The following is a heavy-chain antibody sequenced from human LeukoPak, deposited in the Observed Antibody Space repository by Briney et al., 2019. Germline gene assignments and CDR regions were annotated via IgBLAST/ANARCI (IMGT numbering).Heavy chain of an antibody. V-gene: IGHV1-69*05. CDR1: GGTFSSYA. D-gene: IGHD3-22*01. J-gene: IGHJ3*02. CDR3: ARKYYYDSSGYYYEATAGGAFDI. Sequence: GASAKVSCKASGGTFSSYAISWVRQAPGQGLEWMGGIIPIFGTANYAQKFQGRVTITTDESTSTAYMELSSLRSEDTAVYYCARKYYYDSSGYYYEATAGGAFDIWGQGTMVTVSS. CDR2: IIPIFGTA.